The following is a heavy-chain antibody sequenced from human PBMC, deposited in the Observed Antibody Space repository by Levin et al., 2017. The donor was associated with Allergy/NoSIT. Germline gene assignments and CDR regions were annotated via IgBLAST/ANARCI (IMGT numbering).Heavy chain of an antibody. D-gene: IGHD2-8*01. Sequence: PSETLSLTCAVYGGSFSGYYWSWIRQPPGKGLEWIGEINHSGSTNYNPSLKSRVTISVDTSKNQFSLKLSSVTAADTAVYYCAGRLRLGYCTNGVCLGIRYWGQGTLVTVSS. CDR3: AGRLRLGYCTNGVCLGIRY. J-gene: IGHJ4*02. V-gene: IGHV4-34*01. CDR2: INHSGST. CDR1: GGSFSGYY.